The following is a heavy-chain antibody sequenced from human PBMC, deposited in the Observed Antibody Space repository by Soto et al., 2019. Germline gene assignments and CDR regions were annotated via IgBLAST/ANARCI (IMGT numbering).Heavy chain of an antibody. D-gene: IGHD3-9*01. V-gene: IGHV4-4*02. J-gene: IGHJ3*02. CDR2: IYHSGST. CDR1: GGSISSSNW. CDR3: AREGRYFEWFPDAFDI. Sequence: SETLSLTCAVSGGSISSSNWWSWVRQPPGKGLEWIGEIYHSGSTNYNPSLKSRVTISVDKSKNQFSLKLSSVTAADTAVYYCAREGRYFEWFPDAFDIWGQGTMVTVSS.